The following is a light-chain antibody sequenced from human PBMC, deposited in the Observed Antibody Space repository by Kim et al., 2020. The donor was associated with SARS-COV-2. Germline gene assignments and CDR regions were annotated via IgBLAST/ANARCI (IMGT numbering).Light chain of an antibody. Sequence: EIMMTQSPATLSVSPGERATLSCRASQNIFSNLAWYQQKRGQAPRLLIYDVSTRATGIPARFSGSGSGTEFSLTISSLQSEDSAVYYCQQYNEWPPWTFGQGTKVDIK. CDR3: QQYNEWPPWT. J-gene: IGKJ1*01. CDR2: DVS. V-gene: IGKV3-15*01. CDR1: QNIFSN.